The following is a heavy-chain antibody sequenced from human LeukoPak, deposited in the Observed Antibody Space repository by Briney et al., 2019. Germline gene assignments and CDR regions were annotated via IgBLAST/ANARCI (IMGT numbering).Heavy chain of an antibody. CDR3: ATYYDFWSGYSRSYYFDY. V-gene: IGHV3-53*01. D-gene: IGHD3-3*01. CDR2: IYSGGST. Sequence: SGGSLRLSCAASGFTVSSNYMSWVRQAPGKGLEWVSVIYSGGSTYYADSVKGRFTISRDNSKNTLYLQMNSLRAEDTAVYYCATYYDFWSGYSRSYYFDYWGQGTLVTVSS. J-gene: IGHJ4*02. CDR1: GFTVSSNY.